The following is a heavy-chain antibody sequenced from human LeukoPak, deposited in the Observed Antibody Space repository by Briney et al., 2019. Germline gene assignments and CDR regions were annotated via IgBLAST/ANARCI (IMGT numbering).Heavy chain of an antibody. J-gene: IGHJ3*02. CDR2: ISSTSSYI. D-gene: IGHD6-19*01. V-gene: IGHV3-21*01. CDR3: ARDADLAVAADAFDI. Sequence: GGSLRLSCAASGFTFSTYSMNWVRQAPGKGLEWVSSISSTSSYIYYADSLKGRFTISRDNAKNSLYLQMNSLRAEDTAVYYCARDADLAVAADAFDIWGQGTMVTVSS. CDR1: GFTFSTYS.